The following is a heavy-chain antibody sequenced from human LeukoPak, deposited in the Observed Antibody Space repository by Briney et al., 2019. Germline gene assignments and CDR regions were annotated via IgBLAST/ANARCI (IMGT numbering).Heavy chain of an antibody. V-gene: IGHV4-59*08. J-gene: IGHJ4*02. CDR3: ARLGITMIVAY. CDR1: GGSISSYY. CDR2: IYYSGST. Sequence: PSETLSLTCTVSGGSISSYYWSWIRQPPGKGLEWIGYIYYSGSTNYNPSLKSRVTISADTSKNQFSLKLSSVTAADTAVYYCARLGITMIVAYWGQGTLVTVSS. D-gene: IGHD3-22*01.